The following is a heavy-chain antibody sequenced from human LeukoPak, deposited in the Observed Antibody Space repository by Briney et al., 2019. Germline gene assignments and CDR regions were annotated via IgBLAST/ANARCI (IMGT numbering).Heavy chain of an antibody. CDR2: IDYRGIT. D-gene: IGHD3-22*01. J-gene: IGHJ4*02. V-gene: IGHV4-59*01. Sequence: ASETLSLTCTVSGGSISSYYWSWIRQPPGKGLEWIGYIDYRGITSYNPSLESRVTISVDTSKNQFSLRLSSMTAADTAVYYCAREELTSTMIVVVKYFDYWGQGTLVTVSS. CDR3: AREELTSTMIVVVKYFDY. CDR1: GGSISSYY.